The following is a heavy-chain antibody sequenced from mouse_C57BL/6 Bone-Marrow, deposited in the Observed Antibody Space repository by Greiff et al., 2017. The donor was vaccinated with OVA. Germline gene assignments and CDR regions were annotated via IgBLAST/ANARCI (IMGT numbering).Heavy chain of an antibody. V-gene: IGHV5-4*01. CDR2: ISDGGSYT. J-gene: IGHJ3*01. CDR1: GFTFSSYA. CDR3: ARDIAY. Sequence: EVQLVESGGGLVKPGGSLKLSCAASGFTFSSYAMSWVRHTPEKRLEWVATISDGGSYTYYPDNVKGRFTISRDNAKNNLYLQMSHLKSEDTAMYYCARDIAYWGQGTLVTVSA.